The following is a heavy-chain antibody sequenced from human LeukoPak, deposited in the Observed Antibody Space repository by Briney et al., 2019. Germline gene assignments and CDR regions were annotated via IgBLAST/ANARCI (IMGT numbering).Heavy chain of an antibody. D-gene: IGHD6-13*01. Sequence: QASETLSLTCTVSGGSISSYYWSWIRQPAGKGLEWIGRIYTSGSTNYNPSLKSRVTMSVDTSKNQFSLKLSSVTAADTAVYYCARVKRSSWYGYYFDYWGQGTLVTVSS. CDR2: IYTSGST. J-gene: IGHJ4*02. CDR1: GGSISSYY. CDR3: ARVKRSSWYGYYFDY. V-gene: IGHV4-4*07.